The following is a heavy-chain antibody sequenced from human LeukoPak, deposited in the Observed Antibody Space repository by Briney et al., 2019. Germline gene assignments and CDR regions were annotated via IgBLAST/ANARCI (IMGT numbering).Heavy chain of an antibody. D-gene: IGHD6-19*01. Sequence: GGSLRLSCAASGFTFSSYAMSWVRQAPGKGLEWVAVIWYDGSNKYYADSVKGRFTISRDNSKNTLYLQMNSLRAEDTAVYYCARVPRSGWYFDYWGQGTLVTVSS. CDR2: IWYDGSNK. CDR1: GFTFSSYA. CDR3: ARVPRSGWYFDY. J-gene: IGHJ4*02. V-gene: IGHV3-33*08.